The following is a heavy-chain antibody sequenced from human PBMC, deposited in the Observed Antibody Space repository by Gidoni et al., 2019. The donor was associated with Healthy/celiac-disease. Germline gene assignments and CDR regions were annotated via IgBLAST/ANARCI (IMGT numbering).Heavy chain of an antibody. D-gene: IGHD1-26*01. CDR1: GFPFSMHA. Sequence: EVQLLESGGGLVQPGGSLRLTCAAAGFPFSMHAMSWVRQAPGKGLEWVSAISGSGGSTYYADSVKGRFTISRDNSKNTLYLQMNSLRAEDTAVHYCAKDRVGAPKKNYYMDVWGKGTTVTVSS. CDR2: ISGSGGST. V-gene: IGHV3-23*01. CDR3: AKDRVGAPKKNYYMDV. J-gene: IGHJ6*03.